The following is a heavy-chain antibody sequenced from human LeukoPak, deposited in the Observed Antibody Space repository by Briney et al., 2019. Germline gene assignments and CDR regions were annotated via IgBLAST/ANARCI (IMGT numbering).Heavy chain of an antibody. V-gene: IGHV3-48*01. Sequence: GGSLRLSCAASGFTFSSYSMNWVRQAPGKGLEWVSYISSSSSTIYYADSVKGRFTISRDNAKNSLYLQMNNLRAEDTAVYYCARGTASITVTTLVWYFDLWGRGTLVTASS. CDR1: GFTFSSYS. J-gene: IGHJ2*01. CDR3: ARGTASITVTTLVWYFDL. CDR2: ISSSSSTI. D-gene: IGHD4-17*01.